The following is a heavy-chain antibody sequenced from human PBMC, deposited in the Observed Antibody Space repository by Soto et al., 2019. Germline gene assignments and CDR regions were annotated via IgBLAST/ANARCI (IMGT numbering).Heavy chain of an antibody. CDR2: ISYDGSNK. J-gene: IGHJ6*02. V-gene: IGHV3-30*18. Sequence: SLRLSCAASGFTFSSYGMHWVRQAPGKGLEWVAVISYDGSNKYYADSVKGRFTISRDNSKNTLYLQMNSLRAEDTAVYYCAKATLSGSYYLDYYYGMDVWGQGTTVTVSS. CDR1: GFTFSSYG. D-gene: IGHD1-26*01. CDR3: AKATLSGSYYLDYYYGMDV.